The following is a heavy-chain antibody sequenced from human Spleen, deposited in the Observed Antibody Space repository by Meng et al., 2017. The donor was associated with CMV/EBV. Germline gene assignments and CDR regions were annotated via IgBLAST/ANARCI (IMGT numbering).Heavy chain of an antibody. J-gene: IGHJ4*02. D-gene: IGHD3-16*01. CDR1: GGTFGSNA. CDR2: IIPILGLS. CDR3: VTYQYDSGWTEDS. V-gene: IGHV1-69*10. Sequence: SVKVSCKASGGTFGSNALSWVRRAPGQGLEWMGGIIPILGLSTYAQRFQGRVTITADKSTGTGYMEVPSLRFDDTAVYYCVTYQYDSGWTEDSWGQGTLVTVSS.